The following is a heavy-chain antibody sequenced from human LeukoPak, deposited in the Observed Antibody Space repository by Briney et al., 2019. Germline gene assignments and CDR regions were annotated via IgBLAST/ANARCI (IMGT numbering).Heavy chain of an antibody. CDR2: IYYSGST. J-gene: IGHJ4*02. CDR1: GGSISSYY. V-gene: IGHV4-59*01. D-gene: IGHD4-17*01. Sequence: SETLSLTCTVSGGSISSYYWSWIRQPPGKGLEWIGYIYYSGSTNYNPSLKSRVTISVGTSKNQFSLKLSSVTAADTAVYYCARERTTALDYWGQGTLVTVSP. CDR3: ARERTTALDY.